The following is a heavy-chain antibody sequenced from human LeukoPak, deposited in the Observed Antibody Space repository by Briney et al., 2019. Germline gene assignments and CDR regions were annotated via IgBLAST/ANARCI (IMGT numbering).Heavy chain of an antibody. CDR3: ARGGRGAETRGFDY. Sequence: ASVKVSCKASGYTFTSYYMHWVRQAPGQGLEWMGIINPSGGSTSYAQKFQGRVTITADESTSTAYMELSSLRSEDTAVYYCARGGRGAETRGFDYWGQGTLVTVSS. CDR2: INPSGGST. CDR1: GYTFTSYY. J-gene: IGHJ4*02. V-gene: IGHV1-46*01. D-gene: IGHD1-26*01.